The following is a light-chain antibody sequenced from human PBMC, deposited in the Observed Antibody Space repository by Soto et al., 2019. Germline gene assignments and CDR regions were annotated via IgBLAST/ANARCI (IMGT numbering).Light chain of an antibody. V-gene: IGKV3-20*01. CDR2: GAS. CDR1: LSVSSD. Sequence: EIVMTQSPATLPLSPGERATLSCRASLSVSSDLAWYRQKPGQAPRLLIYGASSRATGIPDRFSGSGSGTDFTLTISRLEPEDFAVYYCQQYHSSPRTFGQGTKVDIK. J-gene: IGKJ1*01. CDR3: QQYHSSPRT.